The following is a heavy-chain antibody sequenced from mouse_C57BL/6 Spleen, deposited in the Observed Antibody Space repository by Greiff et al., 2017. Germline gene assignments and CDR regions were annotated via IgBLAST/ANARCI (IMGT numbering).Heavy chain of an antibody. J-gene: IGHJ1*03. CDR3: ASGEWYFDV. CDR2: INPNNGGT. Sequence: EVQLQESGPELVKPGASVKMSCKASGYTFTDYNMHWVKQSHGKSLEWIGYINPNNGGTSYNQKFKGKATLTVNKSSSTAYMELRSLTSEDSAVYCGASGEWYFDVWGTGTTVTVSS. CDR1: GYTFTDYN. V-gene: IGHV1-22*01.